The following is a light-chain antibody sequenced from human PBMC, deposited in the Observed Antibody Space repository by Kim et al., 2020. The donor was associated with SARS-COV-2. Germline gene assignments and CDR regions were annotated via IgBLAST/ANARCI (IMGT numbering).Light chain of an antibody. J-gene: IGKJ2*03. CDR1: QSVSIN. CDR2: GAS. Sequence: DIEMTQSPSALSASVGDRVTITCLATQSVSINLNWYQQRPGKAPRLLIYGASTLQSGVPSRFSGSGSGTGFTLTISSLQPEDFAIYYCQQTFSTQYSFGQGTKLEI. V-gene: IGKV1-39*01. CDR3: QQTFSTQYS.